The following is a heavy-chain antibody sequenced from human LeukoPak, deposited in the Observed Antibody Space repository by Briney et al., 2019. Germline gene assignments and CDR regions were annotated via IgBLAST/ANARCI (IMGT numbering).Heavy chain of an antibody. Sequence: SVKVSCXASGGTFSSYAISWVRQAPGQGLEWMGRIIPIFGTANYAQKFQGRVTITTDESTSTAYMELSSLRSEDTAVYYCARDCTYDSSGYATFGYWGQGTLVTVSS. D-gene: IGHD3-22*01. CDR2: IIPIFGTA. CDR3: ARDCTYDSSGYATFGY. CDR1: GGTFSSYA. V-gene: IGHV1-69*05. J-gene: IGHJ4*02.